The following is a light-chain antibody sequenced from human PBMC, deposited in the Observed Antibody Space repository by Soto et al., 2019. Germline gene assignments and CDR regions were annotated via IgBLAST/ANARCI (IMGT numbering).Light chain of an antibody. CDR1: QSLLHSNGFNY. CDR2: LGS. J-gene: IGKJ4*01. V-gene: IGKV2-28*01. CDR3: MQALQTPLT. Sequence: DIVMTQSPLSLPVTPGEPASISRRSSQSLLHSNGFNYLDWYLQKPGQSPQLLIFLGSNRASGVTDKFSGSGSGTDFTLKISRVEAEDVGVYDCMQALQTPLTFGGGTKVEIK.